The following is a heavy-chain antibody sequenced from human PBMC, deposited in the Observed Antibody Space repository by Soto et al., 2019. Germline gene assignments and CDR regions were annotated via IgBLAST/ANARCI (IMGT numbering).Heavy chain of an antibody. D-gene: IGHD6-19*01. J-gene: IGHJ3*02. V-gene: IGHV1-3*04. CDR3: ARGLGSSGWYSPWDAFDI. Sequence: ASGKVSSKASGYTFTGHATRWVVQAPGQRVEWMGWINTGNGNTEYSQKVQGRVTNTRDTSASTADMELSSLRAEDTAVYYCARGLGSSGWYSPWDAFDIWGQGTMVTVSS. CDR1: GYTFTGHA. CDR2: INTGNGNT.